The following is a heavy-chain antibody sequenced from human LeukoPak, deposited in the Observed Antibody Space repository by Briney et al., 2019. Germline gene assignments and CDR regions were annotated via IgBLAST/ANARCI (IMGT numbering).Heavy chain of an antibody. J-gene: IGHJ3*02. V-gene: IGHV1-69*05. CDR3: ARDNSRFQYYYGSSGYYYSFDI. Sequence: SVKVSCKASGGTFSSYAISWVRQAPGQGLEWMGGIIPIFGTANYAQKFQGRVTITTDESTSTAYMELSSLRSEDTAVYYCARDNSRFQYYYGSSGYYYSFDIWGQGTMVTVSS. D-gene: IGHD3-22*01. CDR2: IIPIFGTA. CDR1: GGTFSSYA.